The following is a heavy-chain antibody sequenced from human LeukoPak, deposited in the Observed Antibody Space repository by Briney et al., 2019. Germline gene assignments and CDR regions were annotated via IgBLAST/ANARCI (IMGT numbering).Heavy chain of an antibody. CDR1: GGSFSGYY. D-gene: IGHD1-14*01. CDR3: ARDNRFPRRNFDY. Sequence: SETLSLTCAVYGGSFSGYYWSWIRQPPGKGLEWIGEINHSGSTNYNPSLKSRVTISVDTSKNQFSLKLSSVTAADTAVYYCARDNRFPRRNFDYWGQGTPVTVSS. V-gene: IGHV4-34*01. CDR2: INHSGST. J-gene: IGHJ4*02.